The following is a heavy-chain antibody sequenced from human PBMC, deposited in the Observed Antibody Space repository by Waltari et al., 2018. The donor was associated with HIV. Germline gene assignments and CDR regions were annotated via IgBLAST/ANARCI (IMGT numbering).Heavy chain of an antibody. CDR3: ARCTYYYDSSGYPNWFDP. D-gene: IGHD3-22*01. CDR1: GGSISSHY. Sequence: QVQLQESGPGLVKPSETLSLTCTVSGGSISSHYWSWIRQPAGKGLEWIGRIYTSGSTNYNPSLKSRVTMSVDTSKNQFSLKLSSVTAADTAVYYCARCTYYYDSSGYPNWFDPWGQGTLVTVSS. CDR2: IYTSGST. V-gene: IGHV4-4*07. J-gene: IGHJ5*02.